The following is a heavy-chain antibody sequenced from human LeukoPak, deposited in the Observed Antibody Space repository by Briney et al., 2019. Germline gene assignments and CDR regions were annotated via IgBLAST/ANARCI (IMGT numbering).Heavy chain of an antibody. CDR2: VYYSGRT. CDR1: GGSISTYY. Sequence: SETLSLTCTVSGGSISTYYWSWIRQPPGKGLEWIGYVYYSGRTNYNPSLKSRVTISVDTSKNQFSLKLTSVTAADTAVYYWARDTFYYDAGNFEDWFDPWGQATLVTLPS. J-gene: IGHJ5*02. CDR3: ARDTFYYDAGNFEDWFDP. D-gene: IGHD3-10*01. V-gene: IGHV4-59*01.